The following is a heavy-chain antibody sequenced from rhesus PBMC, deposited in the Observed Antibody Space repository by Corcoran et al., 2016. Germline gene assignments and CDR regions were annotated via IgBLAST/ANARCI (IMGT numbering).Heavy chain of an antibody. J-gene: IGHJ4*01. Sequence: QVQLQESGPGLVKPSETLSLTCAVSGGSISSSNWWSWNRQPPGKGLEWSGYISGSSVTTYSNPSLKSRVTISQDTSKTQFSLKLSSVTAADTAVYYCAREGQYCTGSGCYANYFDYWGQGVLVTVSS. D-gene: IGHD2-21*01. CDR3: AREGQYCTGSGCYANYFDY. CDR1: GGSISSSNW. V-gene: IGHV4S19*01. CDR2: ISGSSVTT.